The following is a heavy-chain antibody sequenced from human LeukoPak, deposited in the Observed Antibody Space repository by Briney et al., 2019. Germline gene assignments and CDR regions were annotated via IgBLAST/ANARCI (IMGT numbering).Heavy chain of an antibody. Sequence: SETLSLTCTVSGYSISSGYYWGWIRQPPGKGLEWIGSIYHSGSTYYNPSLKSRVTISVDTSKNQFSLKLSSVTAADTAVYYCAREWELLEGVGLDYWGQGTLVTVSS. V-gene: IGHV4-38-2*02. CDR1: GYSISSGYY. D-gene: IGHD1-26*01. J-gene: IGHJ4*02. CDR3: AREWELLEGVGLDY. CDR2: IYHSGST.